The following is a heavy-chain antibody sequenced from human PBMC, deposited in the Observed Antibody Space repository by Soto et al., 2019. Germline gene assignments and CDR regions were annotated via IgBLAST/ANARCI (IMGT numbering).Heavy chain of an antibody. J-gene: IGHJ4*02. CDR2: ISYDGSNK. V-gene: IGHV3-30*18. CDR1: GFTFSSYG. CDR3: AKEVWFDY. D-gene: IGHD1-20*01. Sequence: GGSLRLSCAASGFTFSSYGMHWVRQAPGKGLEWVAVISYDGSNKYYADSVKGRFTISRDNSKNTLYLQMSSLRAEDTAVYYCAKEVWFDYWGQGTLVTVSS.